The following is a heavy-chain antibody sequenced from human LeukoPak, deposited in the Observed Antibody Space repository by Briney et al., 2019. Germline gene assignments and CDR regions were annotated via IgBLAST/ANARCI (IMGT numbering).Heavy chain of an antibody. D-gene: IGHD2-8*02. J-gene: IGHJ4*02. CDR1: EFTFSSYW. CDR2: IKMDGSEK. CDR3: VRTPPTLGYCTETSCPFDH. Sequence: PGGSLRLSCAASEFTFSSYWMSWVRQAPGKGLEWVAHIKMDGSEKYYLDSVKGRFTISRDNARNSVYLQMSSLRAEDTAVYYCVRTPPTLGYCTETSCPFDHWGQGALVTVSS. V-gene: IGHV3-7*01.